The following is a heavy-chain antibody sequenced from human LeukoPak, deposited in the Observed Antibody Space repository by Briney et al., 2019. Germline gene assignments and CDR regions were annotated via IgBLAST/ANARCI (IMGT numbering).Heavy chain of an antibody. CDR1: GYTLSDSA. Sequence: ASVKVSCKAFGYTLSDSAINWVRQAPGQGLEWMGWINTNSGNPTYAPGFTGRFVFSLDTSVSTAYLQITSLEAEGTAVYYCARDRRHYGDHSDFWGQGTLVTVSS. CDR3: ARDRRHYGDHSDF. D-gene: IGHD4-17*01. V-gene: IGHV7-4-1*02. CDR2: INTNSGNP. J-gene: IGHJ4*02.